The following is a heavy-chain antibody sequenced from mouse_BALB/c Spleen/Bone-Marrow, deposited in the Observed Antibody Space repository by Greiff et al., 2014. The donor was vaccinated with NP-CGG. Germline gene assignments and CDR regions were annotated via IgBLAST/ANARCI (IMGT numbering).Heavy chain of an antibody. CDR1: GYTFSSYW. Sequence: QVQLQQSGAELMKPGASVKISCKATGYTFSSYWIEWVKQRPGHGLEWIGEILPGSGNTNYNEKSKGKATFTADTSSNTAYMQLSSLTSEDSAVYYCAREDITTVVEMDYWGQGTSVTVSS. J-gene: IGHJ4*01. V-gene: IGHV1-9*01. CDR2: ILPGSGNT. D-gene: IGHD1-1*01. CDR3: AREDITTVVEMDY.